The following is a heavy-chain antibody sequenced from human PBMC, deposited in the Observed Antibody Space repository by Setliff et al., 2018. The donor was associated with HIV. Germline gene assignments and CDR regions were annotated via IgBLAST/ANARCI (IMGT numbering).Heavy chain of an antibody. CDR3: ARHTRKLELLEWLSTSYYYFCYMDV. V-gene: IGHV5-51*01. D-gene: IGHD3-3*01. CDR1: GYTFATYW. J-gene: IGHJ6*03. Sequence: PGESLKISCKGSGYTFATYWIGWVRQMPGKGLEWMGVIYPGDSDSKYSPSFQDRVTFSVDKSVNTAYLQWSSLQASDTAMYYCARHTRKLELLEWLSTSYYYFCYMDVWGKGTAVTVSS. CDR2: IYPGDSDS.